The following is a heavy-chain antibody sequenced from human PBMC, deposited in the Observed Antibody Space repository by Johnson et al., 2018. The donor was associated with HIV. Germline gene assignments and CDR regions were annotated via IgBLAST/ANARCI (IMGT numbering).Heavy chain of an antibody. D-gene: IGHD5-24*01. J-gene: IGHJ3*02. Sequence: QVQLVESGGGLVKPGGSLRLSCAASGFTFSDHYMSWIRQAPGKGLEWVSYISSSGSTKYYTDSLKGRLTISRDNAKNSLYLQMNSLRAEDTAVYYCSRVRWLQLGAFYIWGRGKMFTVSS. CDR3: SRVRWLQLGAFYI. CDR1: GFTFSDHY. CDR2: ISSSGSTK. V-gene: IGHV3-11*04.